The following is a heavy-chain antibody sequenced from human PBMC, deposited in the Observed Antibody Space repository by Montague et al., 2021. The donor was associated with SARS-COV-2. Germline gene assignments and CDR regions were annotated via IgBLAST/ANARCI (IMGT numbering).Heavy chain of an antibody. V-gene: IGHV4-59*02. Sequence: SETLSLTCTVSGGSVSTYYWSWLRQPPGKGLEWIGFLYFSGSATTYNPSLKSQVTISIDTSKHQFSLDLSSVTAADTAVYFCARDQGLRGWFDPWGQGTLVAVSS. J-gene: IGHJ5*02. CDR3: ARDQGLRGWFDP. CDR2: LYFSGSAT. CDR1: GGSVSTYY.